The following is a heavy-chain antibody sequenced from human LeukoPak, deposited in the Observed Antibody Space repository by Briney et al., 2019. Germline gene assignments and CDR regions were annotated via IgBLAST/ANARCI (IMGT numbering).Heavy chain of an antibody. D-gene: IGHD2-8*01. CDR1: GGSINSHY. Sequence: SETLSLTCTVSGGSINSHYWSWVRQPPGKGLVWIGYISYSGNTNYNPSLKSRVTISMHTSKNQLSLKLNSVTAADTAVYYCASSGQCTKGLCRDVGYMDVWGKGTTVTVSS. CDR3: ASSGQCTKGLCRDVGYMDV. V-gene: IGHV4-59*11. J-gene: IGHJ6*03. CDR2: ISYSGNT.